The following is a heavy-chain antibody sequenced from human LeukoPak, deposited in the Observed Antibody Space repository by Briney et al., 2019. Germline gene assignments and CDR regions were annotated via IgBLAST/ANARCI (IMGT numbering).Heavy chain of an antibody. CDR1: GFTFSSYA. CDR3: AKAPRFGDHAAEYFYYMDV. D-gene: IGHD3-16*01. Sequence: PGGSLRLSCAASGFTFSSYAMSWVRQAPGKGLEWVSSIPRNGGSTYYADSVKGRFTISRDNSKNTLYVQMNSLRVDDTAVYYCAKAPRFGDHAAEYFYYMDVWGKGATVTVSS. J-gene: IGHJ6*03. V-gene: IGHV3-23*01. CDR2: IPRNGGST.